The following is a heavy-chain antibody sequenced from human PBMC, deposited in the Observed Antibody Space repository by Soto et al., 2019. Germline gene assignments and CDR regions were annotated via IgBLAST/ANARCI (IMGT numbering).Heavy chain of an antibody. CDR3: ARGAAKCGGDCYFMDV. CDR2: IHYSGFT. CDR1: GGPISSYY. Sequence: QEQLQESGPGLVKPSETLSLTCTVSGGPISSYYWSWVRQPPGQGLEWIAYIHYSGFTNYSPSLKSRVTISLDTSKNQYSLNLSSVTAADTAAYYCARGAAKCGGDCYFMDVWGQGTTVTVSS. V-gene: IGHV4-59*01. D-gene: IGHD2-21*02. J-gene: IGHJ6*02.